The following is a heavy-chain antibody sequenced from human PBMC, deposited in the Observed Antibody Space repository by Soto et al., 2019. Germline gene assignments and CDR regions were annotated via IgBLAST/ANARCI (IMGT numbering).Heavy chain of an antibody. D-gene: IGHD2-15*01. J-gene: IGHJ3*02. CDR3: ATPGAVVVAATPHDAFDI. CDR2: IYYSGST. Sequence: SETLSLTCTVSGGYISSSSYYWGWIRQPPGKGLEWIGSIYYSGSTYYTPSLKSRVTISVDTSKNTFSLKLSSVTAADTAVYYGATPGAVVVAATPHDAFDIWGQGTMVTVSS. V-gene: IGHV4-39*01. CDR1: GGYISSSSYY.